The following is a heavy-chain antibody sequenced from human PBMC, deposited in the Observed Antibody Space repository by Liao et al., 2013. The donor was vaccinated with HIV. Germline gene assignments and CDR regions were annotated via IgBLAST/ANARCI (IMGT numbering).Heavy chain of an antibody. CDR3: ARGLGD. J-gene: IGHJ4*02. D-gene: IGHD3/OR15-3a*01. Sequence: QVQLQESGPGLVKPSQTLSLTCAVSGGSISSGPYYWSWIRQPAGKGLEWIGRISTSGSTNNNPSLKSRVTISVDTSKNQFSLKLSSVTAADTAVYYCARGLGDWGQGTLVTVSS. CDR2: ISTSGST. V-gene: IGHV4-61*02. CDR1: GGSISSGPYY.